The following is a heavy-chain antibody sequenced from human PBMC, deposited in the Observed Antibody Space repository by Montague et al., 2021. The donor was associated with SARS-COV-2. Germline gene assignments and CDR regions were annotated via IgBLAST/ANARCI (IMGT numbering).Heavy chain of an antibody. CDR3: ARDLGGAAAGNFDY. CDR1: GFTVSSNY. CDR2: IYSGGSA. D-gene: IGHD6-13*01. J-gene: IGHJ4*02. Sequence: SLRLSCAASGFTVSSNYMSWVRQAPGKGLEWVSVIYSGGSAYYADSVKGRFTIPRDNSKNSRYLQMNSLRAEDTAVYYCARDLGGAAAGNFDYWGQGTLVTVSS. V-gene: IGHV3-66*01.